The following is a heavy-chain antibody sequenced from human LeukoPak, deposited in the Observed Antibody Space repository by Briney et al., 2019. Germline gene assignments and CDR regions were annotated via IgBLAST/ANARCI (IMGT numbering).Heavy chain of an antibody. Sequence: GESLKISCKGSGYSLTNYWISWVRQMSGKGLEWMGTIDPSDSYTNYRPSFQGHVTISADKSISTAYLQWSSLKASDTAMYYCAKHYGDYVGFFDYWGQGTLVTVSS. CDR3: AKHYGDYVGFFDY. D-gene: IGHD4-17*01. CDR2: IDPSDSYT. J-gene: IGHJ4*02. V-gene: IGHV5-10-1*01. CDR1: GYSLTNYW.